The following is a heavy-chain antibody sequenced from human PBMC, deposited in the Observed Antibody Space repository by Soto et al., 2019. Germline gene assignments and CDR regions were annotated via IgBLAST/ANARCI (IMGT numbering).Heavy chain of an antibody. CDR2: ISGSGGST. CDR3: ARAKSYYYYGMDV. CDR1: GFTFSSYA. Sequence: PGGSLRLSCAASGFTFSSYAMSWVRQAPGKGLEWVSRISGSGGSTYYADSVKGRFTISRDNSKNTLYLQMNSLRAEDTAVYYCARAKSYYYYGMDVWGQGTTVTVSS. V-gene: IGHV3-23*01. J-gene: IGHJ6*02.